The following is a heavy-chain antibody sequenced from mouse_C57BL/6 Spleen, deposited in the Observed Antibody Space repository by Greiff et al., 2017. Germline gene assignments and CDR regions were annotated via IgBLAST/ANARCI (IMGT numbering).Heavy chain of an antibody. CDR3: ARRPGYYAMDY. CDR2: ISSGSSTI. CDR1: GFTFSDYG. J-gene: IGHJ4*01. Sequence: EVHLVESGGGLVKPGGSLKLSCAASGFTFSDYGMHWVRQAPEKGLEWVAYISSGSSTIYYADTVKGRFTISRDNAKNTLFLQMTSLRSEDTAMYYCARRPGYYAMDYWGQGTSVTVSS. V-gene: IGHV5-17*01.